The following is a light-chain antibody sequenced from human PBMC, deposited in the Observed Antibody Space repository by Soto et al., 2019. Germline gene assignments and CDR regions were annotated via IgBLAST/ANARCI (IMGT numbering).Light chain of an antibody. CDR2: DTS. CDR3: QQRSNWPPWT. J-gene: IGKJ1*01. CDR1: QSVGSY. V-gene: IGKV3-11*01. Sequence: EIVMTQSPATLSVSPGERATLSCRASQSVGSYVAWYQHKPGQGPRLLIYDTSDRATGIPARFSGSGSGTDFTLTISRLEPEDFAVYYCQQRSNWPPWTFGQGTKVDIK.